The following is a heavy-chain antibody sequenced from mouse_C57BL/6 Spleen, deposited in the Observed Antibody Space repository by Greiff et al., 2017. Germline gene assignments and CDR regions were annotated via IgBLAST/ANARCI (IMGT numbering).Heavy chain of an antibody. CDR3: ARDYEYYAMDY. CDR2: INPSSGYT. V-gene: IGHV1-4*01. D-gene: IGHD1-1*01. CDR1: GYTFTSYT. J-gene: IGHJ4*01. Sequence: QVQLQQSGAELARPGASVKMSCEASGYTFTSYTMHWVKQRPGQGLEWIGYINPSSGYTKYNQKFKDKATLTADKSSSTAYMQLSSLTSEDSAVYYCARDYEYYAMDYWGQGTSVTVSS.